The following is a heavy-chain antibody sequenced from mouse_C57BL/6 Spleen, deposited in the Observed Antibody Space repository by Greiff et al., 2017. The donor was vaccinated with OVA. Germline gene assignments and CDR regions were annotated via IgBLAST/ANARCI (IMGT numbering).Heavy chain of an antibody. J-gene: IGHJ4*01. V-gene: IGHV1-82*01. CDR3: ARRSYYYGSSSYYAMDY. D-gene: IGHD1-1*01. Sequence: VKLMESGPELVKPGASVKISCKASGYAFSSSWMNWVKQRPGKGLEWIGRIYPGDGDTNYNGKFKGKATLTADKSSSTAYMQLSSLTSEDSAVYFCARRSYYYGSSSYYAMDYWGQGTSVTVSS. CDR2: IYPGDGDT. CDR1: GYAFSSSW.